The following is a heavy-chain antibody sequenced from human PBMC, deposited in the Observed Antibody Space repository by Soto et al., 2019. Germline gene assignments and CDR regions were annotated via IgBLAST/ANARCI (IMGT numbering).Heavy chain of an antibody. CDR3: RWALAGSSCSCIDY. CDR1: GFTFSNAW. J-gene: IGHJ4*02. Sequence: PGGSLRLSCAASGFTFSNAWMSWVRQAPGKGLEWIGRIKSKIYGGTTDYAGSVKGRFTISRDDSKNTLYLQMNSLKTEDTAVYYCRWALAGSSCSCIDYWGQGTLVTVSS. D-gene: IGHD2-2*01. CDR2: IKSKIYGGTT. V-gene: IGHV3-15*01.